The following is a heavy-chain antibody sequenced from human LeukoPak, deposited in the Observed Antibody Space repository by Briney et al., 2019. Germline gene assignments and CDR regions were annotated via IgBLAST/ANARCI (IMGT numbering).Heavy chain of an antibody. CDR3: AREVRGDYFDF. D-gene: IGHD3-16*01. Sequence: GGSLRLSCAASGFSFSYYGMTWVRQPPGKGLEWVSIIYSGGSTFYADSVKGRFTISGDNSKNTLYLQMNSLRADDTAVYYCAREVRGDYFDFWGQGTLVTVSS. J-gene: IGHJ4*02. CDR2: IYSGGST. CDR1: GFSFSYYG. V-gene: IGHV3-53*01.